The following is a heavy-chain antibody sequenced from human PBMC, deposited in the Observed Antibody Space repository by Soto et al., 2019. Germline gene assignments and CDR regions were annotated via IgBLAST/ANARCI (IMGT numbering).Heavy chain of an antibody. V-gene: IGHV1-69*13. CDR3: ARVVHYFWSGYYTENWFDP. J-gene: IGHJ5*02. Sequence: SVKVSCKASGGTFSSYAISWVRQAPGQGLEWMGGIIPIFGTANYAQKFQGRVTITADESTSTAYMELSSLRSEDTAVYYCARVVHYFWSGYYTENWFDPWGQGTLVTVSS. D-gene: IGHD3-3*01. CDR2: IIPIFGTA. CDR1: GGTFSSYA.